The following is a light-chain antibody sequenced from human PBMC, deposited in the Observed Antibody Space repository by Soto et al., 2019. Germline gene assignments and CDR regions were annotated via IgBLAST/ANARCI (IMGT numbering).Light chain of an antibody. J-gene: IGKJ2*01. CDR3: LQYKRYSPYT. CDR1: QDISRS. V-gene: IGKV1-5*03. CDR2: QAS. Sequence: DIQMTQSLSTLSASVGDRVTVTCRASQDISRSLAWYQQKPGQAPKLLMYQASNLEREVPSRFSGSVSWTEFTLTISSLQPDDFATYYCLQYKRYSPYTFGQGTKLEI.